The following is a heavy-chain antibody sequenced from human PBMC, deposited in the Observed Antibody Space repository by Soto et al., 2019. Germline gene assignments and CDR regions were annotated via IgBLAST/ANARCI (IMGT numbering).Heavy chain of an antibody. J-gene: IGHJ5*01. D-gene: IGHD3-22*01. Sequence: QVQLVESGGGVVQPGTSLRLTCAGSGFTFSRNGMHWVRQAPGKGLEWVALVSYDGSKKYYVDSVNGRFTISRDNSENTLYLQMNSLRAEDTAVYYCARWVGGSMSDNSGKYDSWGQGTLVTVSS. V-gene: IGHV3-30*03. CDR2: VSYDGSKK. CDR3: ARWVGGSMSDNSGKYDS. CDR1: GFTFSRNG.